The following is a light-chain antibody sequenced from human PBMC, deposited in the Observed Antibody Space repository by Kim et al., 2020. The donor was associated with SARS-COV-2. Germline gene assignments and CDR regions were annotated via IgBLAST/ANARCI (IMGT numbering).Light chain of an antibody. CDR3: EVWDSDTDHYV. CDR2: DDR. J-gene: IGLJ1*01. CDR1: NVGSKS. Sequence: PGKTAPITWGGENVGSKSVHWYQQKTGLAPVRVIFDDRDRPPGISERFSGSNSGSTATLTISGVEAGDEADYYCEVWDSDTDHYVFGPGTKVTVL. V-gene: IGLV3-21*03.